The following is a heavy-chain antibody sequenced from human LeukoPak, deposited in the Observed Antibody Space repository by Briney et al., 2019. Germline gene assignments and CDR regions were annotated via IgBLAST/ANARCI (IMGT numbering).Heavy chain of an antibody. CDR3: ARRIQTYYYDSSGYLEHDY. J-gene: IGHJ4*02. CDR1: GGSISSSSYY. CDR2: IYYSGST. Sequence: SETLSLTCTVPGGSISSSSYYWGWIRQPPGKGLEWIGSIYYSGSTYYNPSLKSRVTISVDTSKNQFSLKLSSVTAADTAVYYCARRIQTYYYDSSGYLEHDYWGQGTLVTVSS. V-gene: IGHV4-39*01. D-gene: IGHD3-22*01.